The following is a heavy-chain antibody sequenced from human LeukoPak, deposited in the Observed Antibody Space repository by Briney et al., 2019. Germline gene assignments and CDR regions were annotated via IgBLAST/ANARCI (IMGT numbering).Heavy chain of an antibody. V-gene: IGHV4-38-2*02. CDR2: IYHSGST. D-gene: IGHD4-11*01. Sequence: PETLSLTCTVSGYSISSGYYWGWIRQPPGKGLEWIGSIYHSGSTYYNPSLKSRVTISVDTSKNQFSLKLSSVTAADTAVYYCARGWRTVTTPWGQGTLVTVSS. CDR1: GYSISSGYY. CDR3: ARGWRTVTTP. J-gene: IGHJ5*02.